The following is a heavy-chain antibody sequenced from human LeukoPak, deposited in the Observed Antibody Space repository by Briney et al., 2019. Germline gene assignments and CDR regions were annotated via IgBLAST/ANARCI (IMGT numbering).Heavy chain of an antibody. D-gene: IGHD6-19*01. V-gene: IGHV5-51*01. CDR2: VYPSDSDT. CDR3: ASAVAVAGPDAFDI. CDR1: GYSFTSHW. J-gene: IGHJ3*02. Sequence: GESLQISCQGSGYSFTSHWIGWVRQMPGKGLEWMGIVYPSDSDTRYSPSFQGQVTISADKSIRTAYLQWNSLKASDTTMYYCASAVAVAGPDAFDIWGHGTMVTVSS.